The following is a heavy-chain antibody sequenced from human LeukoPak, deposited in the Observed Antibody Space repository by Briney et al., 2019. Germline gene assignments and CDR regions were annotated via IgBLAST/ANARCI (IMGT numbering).Heavy chain of an antibody. Sequence: PGGTLRLSCPASGFTFSTYGMSWVRQAPGRGLEWVSHIRSSNGRTYYADAVKGRFTISRDDAKNSLYLQMNSLRSEDTAVYYCASWAGIVATYSGPFDFWGHGTLVTVSA. CDR1: GFTFSTYG. V-gene: IGHV3-48*01. CDR3: ASWAGIVATYSGPFDF. CDR2: IRSSNGRT. D-gene: IGHD3-22*01. J-gene: IGHJ4*01.